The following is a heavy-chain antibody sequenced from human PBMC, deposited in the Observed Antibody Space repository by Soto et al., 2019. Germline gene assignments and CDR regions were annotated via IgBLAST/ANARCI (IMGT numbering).Heavy chain of an antibody. Sequence: SETLSLTCTVSGASISSTRHYWAWIRQAPGKGLEWIGYVYYTGSTYYNPSLMSRLTISVDTSKNQFSLKLTSVTAAETAVYYCVRTARQGAVAPHWFDRWGQGTQVTVSS. J-gene: IGHJ5*02. CDR2: VYYTGST. CDR3: VRTARQGAVAPHWFDR. CDR1: GASISSTRHY. V-gene: IGHV4-30-4*08. D-gene: IGHD2-21*02.